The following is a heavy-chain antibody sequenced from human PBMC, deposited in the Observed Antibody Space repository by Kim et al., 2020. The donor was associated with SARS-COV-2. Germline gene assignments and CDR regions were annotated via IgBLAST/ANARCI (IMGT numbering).Heavy chain of an antibody. J-gene: IGHJ4*02. V-gene: IGHV3-15*01. CDR3: TTDHLHTPWLRFDY. CDR2: IKSKTDGGTT. Sequence: GGSLRLSCAASGFTFSNAWMSWVRQAPGKGLEWVGRIKSKTDGGTTDYAAPVKGRFTISRDDSKNTLYLQMNSLKTEDTAVYYCTTDHLHTPWLRFDYWGQGTLVTVSS. CDR1: GFTFSNAW. D-gene: IGHD5-12*01.